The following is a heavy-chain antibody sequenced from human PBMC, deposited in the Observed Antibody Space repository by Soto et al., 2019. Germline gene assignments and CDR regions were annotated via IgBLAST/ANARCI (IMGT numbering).Heavy chain of an antibody. D-gene: IGHD6-19*01. CDR3: ANHEGQYSSVH. Sequence: PGGSLRLSCAASGFTFSSYSMNWVRQAPGKGLEWVSYISSSGGTTYYADSVKGRFSISRDNSKNTLYLEMNSLRAEDTAVYYCANHEGQYSSVHWGQGTPVTVSS. CDR2: ISSSGGTT. V-gene: IGHV3-48*04. J-gene: IGHJ4*02. CDR1: GFTFSSYS.